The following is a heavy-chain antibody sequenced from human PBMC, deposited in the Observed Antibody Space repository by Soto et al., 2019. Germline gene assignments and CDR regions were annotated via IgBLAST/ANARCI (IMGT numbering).Heavy chain of an antibody. CDR3: AHTKASSGFFTS. V-gene: IGHV2-5*01. CDR1: GFSLSVYGVR. D-gene: IGHD3-22*01. Sequence: SGPTLVNPTQTLTLPCSFSGFSLSVYGVRVIWFRQPPGETLEWLALIHWNDDKRYSPYLKSRLTITKDTSQNQVVLPLTNLEPLNSGTYFCAHTKASSGFFTSWGQGLLVTVSS. J-gene: IGHJ5*02. CDR2: IHWNDDK.